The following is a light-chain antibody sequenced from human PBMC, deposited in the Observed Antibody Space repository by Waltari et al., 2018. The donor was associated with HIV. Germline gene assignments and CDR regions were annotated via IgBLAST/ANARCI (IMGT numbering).Light chain of an antibody. CDR3: NSYATGSAWV. CDR2: EVT. Sequence: QSALTQPASVSGSPGQSITISCTRTRRDVGSYNLVSWYQQHPGKAPKLMIYEVTKRPSGVSNRFSGSKSGNTASLTISGLQAEDEADYYCNSYATGSAWVFGGGTKLTVL. V-gene: IGLV2-23*02. CDR1: RRDVGSYNL. J-gene: IGLJ3*02.